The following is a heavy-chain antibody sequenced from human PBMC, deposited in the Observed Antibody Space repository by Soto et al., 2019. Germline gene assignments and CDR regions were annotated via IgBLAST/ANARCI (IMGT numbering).Heavy chain of an antibody. CDR2: INAGNGNT. D-gene: IGHD4-17*01. J-gene: IGHJ5*02. CDR1: GYTFTSYA. Sequence: GASVKVSCKASGYTFTSYAMHWVRQAPGQRLEWMGWINAGNGNTKYSQKFQGRVTITRDTSASTAYMELSSLRSEDTAVYYCARDGGYGDYDWFDPWGQGTLVTVSS. V-gene: IGHV1-3*01. CDR3: ARDGGYGDYDWFDP.